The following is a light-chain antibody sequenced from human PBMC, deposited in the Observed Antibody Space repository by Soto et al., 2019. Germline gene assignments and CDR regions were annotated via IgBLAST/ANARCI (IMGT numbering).Light chain of an antibody. J-gene: IGLJ1*01. CDR3: AAWDDSLSGLYV. CDR1: SSNIGTYT. V-gene: IGLV1-44*01. CDR2: NND. Sequence: SVLTQPPSASGTPGQRVTISCYGSSSNIGTYTVNWYQQFPGTAPKLLIYNNDQRPSGVPDRFSGFKYGTAASLAISGLQSEDEAEYYCAAWDDSLSGLYVFGTGTKVTVL.